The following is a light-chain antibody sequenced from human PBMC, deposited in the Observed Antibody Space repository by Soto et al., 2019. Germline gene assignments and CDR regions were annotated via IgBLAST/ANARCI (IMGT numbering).Light chain of an antibody. CDR3: QQYNNWPPWT. J-gene: IGKJ1*01. CDR2: GES. CDR1: QSISSN. Sequence: EIVMTQSPATLSVSPGERATLSCRASQSISSNLAWYQQKPGQAPRLLIYGESTRATGIPARFSGSGSGTEFTLTISTLQAKDFAVYYCQQYNNWPPWTFGQGTKVEIK. V-gene: IGKV3D-15*01.